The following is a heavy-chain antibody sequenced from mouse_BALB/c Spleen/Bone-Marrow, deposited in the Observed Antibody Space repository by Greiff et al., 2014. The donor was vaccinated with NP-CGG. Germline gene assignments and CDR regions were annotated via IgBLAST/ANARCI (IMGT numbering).Heavy chain of an antibody. CDR1: GFSLNDYG. J-gene: IGHJ1*01. V-gene: IGHV2-6-5*01. D-gene: IGHD2-1*01. Sequence: VNVVESGPGLVAPSQSLSITCTVSGFSLNDYGVSWIRQPPGKGLEWLGVIWGGGSTYYNSALKSRLSISKDNSKSQVFLKMNSLQTDDTAMYYCAKQYGNYDWYFDVWGAWTTVTVSS. CDR3: AKQYGNYDWYFDV. CDR2: IWGGGST.